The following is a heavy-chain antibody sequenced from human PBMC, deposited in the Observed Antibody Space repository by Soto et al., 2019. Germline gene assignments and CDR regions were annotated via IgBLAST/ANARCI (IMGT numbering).Heavy chain of an antibody. D-gene: IGHD2-8*01. V-gene: IGHV1-69*13. CDR1: GYTFTSYG. CDR3: ARRRSPYCTNGVCASGGAFDI. J-gene: IGHJ3*02. Sequence: SVKVSCKASGYTFTSYGISWVRQAPGQGLEWMGGIIPIFGTANYAQKFQGRVRITADESTSTAYMELSSLRSEDTAVYYCARRRSPYCTNGVCASGGAFDIWGQGTMVTVSS. CDR2: IIPIFGTA.